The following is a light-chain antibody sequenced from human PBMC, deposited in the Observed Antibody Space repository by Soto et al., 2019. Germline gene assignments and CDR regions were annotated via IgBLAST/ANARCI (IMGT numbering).Light chain of an antibody. Sequence: DIQMTQSPSTLSASVGDRVTITCRASHSISDWLAWFQQKPGKAPKLLIYEASILVIGVPSRFSGTGSGTEVSLTITSLQPYDFAAYYCHQHNYCPPYIFGQGTKLEIK. CDR2: EAS. CDR3: HQHNYCPPYI. J-gene: IGKJ2*01. CDR1: HSISDW. V-gene: IGKV1-5*03.